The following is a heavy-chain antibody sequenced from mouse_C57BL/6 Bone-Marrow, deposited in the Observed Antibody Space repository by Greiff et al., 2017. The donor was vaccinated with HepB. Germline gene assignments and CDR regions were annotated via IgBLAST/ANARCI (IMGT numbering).Heavy chain of an antibody. CDR2: IYPGDGDT. CDR3: ARKSNYWYFDV. J-gene: IGHJ1*03. Sequence: LVESGASVKISCKASGYAFSSYWMNWVKQRPGKGLEWIGQIYPGDGDTNYNGKFKGKATLTADKSSSTAYMQLSSLTSEDSAVYFCARKSNYWYFDVWGTGTTVTVSS. CDR1: GYAFSSYW. D-gene: IGHD2-5*01. V-gene: IGHV1-80*01.